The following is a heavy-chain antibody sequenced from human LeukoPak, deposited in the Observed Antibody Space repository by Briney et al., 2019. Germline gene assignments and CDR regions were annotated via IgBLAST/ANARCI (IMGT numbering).Heavy chain of an antibody. D-gene: IGHD5-12*01. J-gene: IGHJ4*02. CDR2: ISYGRSDK. Sequence: TGRSVRRSCSAAGFTCCSYARHWVRQAPGKGLEGVVIISYGRSDKYYADSGKGRFTISRDNSKNTLELQMTSLRAEDTAVYYCAREHRGYGDYWGQGNLVTVSS. CDR1: GFTCCSYA. V-gene: IGHV3-30-3*01. CDR3: AREHRGYGDY.